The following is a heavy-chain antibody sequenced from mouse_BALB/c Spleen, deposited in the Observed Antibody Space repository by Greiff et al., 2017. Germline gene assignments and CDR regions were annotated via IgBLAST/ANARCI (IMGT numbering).Heavy chain of an antibody. CDR2: ILPGSGST. CDR1: GYTFSSYW. Sequence: QVQLQQSGAELMKPGASVKISCKATGYTFSSYWIEWVKQRPGHGLEWIGEILPGSGSTNYNEKFKGKATLTSDKSSSTAYMELSSLTSEDSAVYYCAPDGYSYAMDDWGQGTSVTVSS. CDR3: APDGYSYAMDD. V-gene: IGHV1-9*01. J-gene: IGHJ4*01. D-gene: IGHD2-3*01.